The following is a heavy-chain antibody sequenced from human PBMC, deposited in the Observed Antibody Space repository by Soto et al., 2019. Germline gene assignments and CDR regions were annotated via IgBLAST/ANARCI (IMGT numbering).Heavy chain of an antibody. J-gene: IGHJ4*02. Sequence: ASVKVSCKASGYSFTGYYMHWMRRAPGQGLEWMGWIDPDSGDTKHAQKFQGRVTMTRDTSISTAYMELSSLRSDDTAVYCCARAGGPVDYSDYVGTHYFDYWGQGALVTVSS. CDR3: ARAGGPVDYSDYVGTHYFDY. CDR1: GYSFTGYY. CDR2: IDPDSGDT. V-gene: IGHV1-2*02. D-gene: IGHD4-17*01.